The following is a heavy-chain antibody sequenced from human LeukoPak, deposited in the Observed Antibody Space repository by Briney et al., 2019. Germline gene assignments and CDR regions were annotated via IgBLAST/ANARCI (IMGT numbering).Heavy chain of an antibody. J-gene: IGHJ4*02. Sequence: ASVKVSCKAAGYTVTSYGIGWVRQAPGQGLEWMGWISAYNGNTNYAQKLQGRVTMTTDTSTSTAYMELRSLRSDDTAVYYCARELEGNAARSIVVVAAATLYAYWGQGTLVTVSS. CDR2: ISAYNGNT. CDR1: GYTVTSYG. CDR3: ARELEGNAARSIVVVAAATLYAY. D-gene: IGHD2-15*01. V-gene: IGHV1-18*01.